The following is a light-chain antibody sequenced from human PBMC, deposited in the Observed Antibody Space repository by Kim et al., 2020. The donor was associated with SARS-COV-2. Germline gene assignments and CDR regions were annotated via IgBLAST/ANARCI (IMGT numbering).Light chain of an antibody. J-gene: IGLJ3*02. V-gene: IGLV2-23*01. CDR2: EGS. CDR3: CSYAGSSTWV. Sequence: GQSITISCTGTSSDVGSYNLVSWYQQHPGKAPKVMIYEGSKRPSGVSNRFSGSKSGNTASLTISGLQAEDEADYYCCSYAGSSTWVFGGGTQLTVL. CDR1: SSDVGSYNL.